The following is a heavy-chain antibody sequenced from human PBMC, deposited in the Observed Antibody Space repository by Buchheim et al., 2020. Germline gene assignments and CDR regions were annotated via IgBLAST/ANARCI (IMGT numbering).Heavy chain of an antibody. D-gene: IGHD5-18*01. CDR2: ISSSSEAI. Sequence: EVQLVESGGGLVQPGGSLRLSCAASGFSFTSYSMNWVRQAPGKGLEWVSFISSSSEAIYYADSVRGRLTISRDNAKNSLYLLMNSLRAEDTAVYYCARGGYDYWGQGTL. CDR3: ARGGYDY. CDR1: GFSFTSYS. V-gene: IGHV3-48*01. J-gene: IGHJ4*02.